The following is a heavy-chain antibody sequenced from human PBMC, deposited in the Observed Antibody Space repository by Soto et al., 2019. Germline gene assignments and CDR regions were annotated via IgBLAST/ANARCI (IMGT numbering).Heavy chain of an antibody. CDR1: GGSFSGYY. J-gene: IGHJ6*02. Sequence: SETLSLTCTVYGGSFSGYYWSWIRQPPGKGLEWIGEINHSGSTNYNPSLKSRVTISVDTSKNQFSLKLSSVTAADTAVYYCERVPRGNYGMDVWGQGTTVTVSS. CDR2: INHSGST. V-gene: IGHV4-34*01. CDR3: ERVPRGNYGMDV.